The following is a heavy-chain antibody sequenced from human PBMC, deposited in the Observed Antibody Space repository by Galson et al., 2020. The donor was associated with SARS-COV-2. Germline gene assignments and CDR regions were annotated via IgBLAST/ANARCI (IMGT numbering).Heavy chain of an antibody. V-gene: IGHV4-34*01. J-gene: IGHJ6*02. CDR2: INHSGST. CDR1: GGSFSGYY. CDR3: ARGTTVTTFYYYYGMDV. Sequence: SETLSLTCAVYGGSFSGYYWSWIRQPPGKGLEWIGEINHSGSTNYNPSLKSRVTISVDTSKNQFSLKLSSVTAADTAVYYCARGTTVTTFYYYYGMDVWDQGTTVTVSS. D-gene: IGHD4-17*01.